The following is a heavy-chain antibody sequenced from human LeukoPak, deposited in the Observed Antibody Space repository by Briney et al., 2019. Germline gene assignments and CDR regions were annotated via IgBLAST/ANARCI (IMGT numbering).Heavy chain of an antibody. CDR3: AGKVDRHYYYYYGMDV. CDR1: GFTFSSYA. CDR2: IYSGGST. Sequence: GGSLRLSCAASGFTFSSYAMSWVRQAPGKGLEWVSVIYSGGSTYYADSVKGRFTISRDNSKNTLYLQMNSLRAEDTAVYYCAGKVDRHYYYYYGMDVWGQGTTVTVSS. V-gene: IGHV3-66*01. J-gene: IGHJ6*02.